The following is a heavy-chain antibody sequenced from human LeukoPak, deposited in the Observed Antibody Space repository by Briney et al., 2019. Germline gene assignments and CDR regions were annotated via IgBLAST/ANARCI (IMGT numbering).Heavy chain of an antibody. V-gene: IGHV3-74*01. D-gene: IGHD2-2*01. J-gene: IGHJ4*02. CDR2: SSNEGSTT. Sequence: VGSLRLSCAASGCTFSDYWMHGVRQAPGKGRVWVARSSNEGSTTTYEDSVRGRFPISRDNAKNTLYLQMNRLRAEDTAVYYCARDCGSTGCDYWGEGTLVTVSS. CDR3: ARDCGSTGCDY. CDR1: GCTFSDYW.